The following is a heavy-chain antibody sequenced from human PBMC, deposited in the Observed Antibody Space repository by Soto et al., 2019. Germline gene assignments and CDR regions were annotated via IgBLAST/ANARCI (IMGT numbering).Heavy chain of an antibody. J-gene: IGHJ4*02. CDR2: ISYDGSNK. CDR1: GFTFSSYG. V-gene: IGHV3-30*18. CDR3: AKDLLRSPFCFDY. Sequence: GGSLRLSCAASGFTFSSYGMHLVRQAPGKGLEWVAVISYDGSNKYYADSVKGRFTISRDNSKNTLYLQMNSLRAEDTAVYYCAKDLLRSPFCFDYWGQGTLVTVSS.